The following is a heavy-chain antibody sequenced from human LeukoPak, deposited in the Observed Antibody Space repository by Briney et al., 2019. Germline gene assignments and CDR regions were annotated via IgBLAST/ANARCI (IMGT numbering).Heavy chain of an antibody. CDR2: IYSGGST. J-gene: IGHJ4*02. Sequence: GGSLRLSCAASGFTVSSNYMSWVRQAPGKGLEWVSVIYSGGSTYYADSVKGRFTISRDNSKNTLYLQMNSLRAEDTAVYYCARDYCSGGSCYVDYWGQGTLVTVSS. CDR3: ARDYCSGGSCYVDY. V-gene: IGHV3-66*01. D-gene: IGHD2-15*01. CDR1: GFTVSSNY.